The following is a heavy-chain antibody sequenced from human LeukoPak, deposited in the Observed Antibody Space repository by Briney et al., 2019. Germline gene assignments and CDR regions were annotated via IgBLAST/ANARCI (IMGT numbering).Heavy chain of an antibody. CDR3: ARDYTGGWNDY. CDR2: IKEDGSEK. CDR1: GFTFSNYW. D-gene: IGHD7-27*01. Sequence: PGGSLRLSCAASGFTFSNYWMSWVRQAMGKGLECVAKIKEDGSEKHYVDSVKGRFTISRDNTKNSLYLQMNRLRAEDTAVYYCARDYTGGWNDYWGQGTLVIVSS. J-gene: IGHJ4*02. V-gene: IGHV3-7*01.